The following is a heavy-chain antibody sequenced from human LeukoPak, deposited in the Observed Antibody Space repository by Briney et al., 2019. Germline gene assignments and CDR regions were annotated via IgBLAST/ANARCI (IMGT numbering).Heavy chain of an antibody. CDR2: ISSGSGTI. CDR3: AKNYYGSGSYYIIDY. J-gene: IGHJ4*02. CDR1: GFTFSSYS. V-gene: IGHV3-48*01. Sequence: GGSLRLSCTASGFTFSSYSMNWVRQAPGKGLEWVSYISSGSGTIYYADSVKGRFTISRDNSKNALYLQMNSLRAEDTAVYYCAKNYYGSGSYYIIDYWGQGTLVTVSS. D-gene: IGHD3-10*01.